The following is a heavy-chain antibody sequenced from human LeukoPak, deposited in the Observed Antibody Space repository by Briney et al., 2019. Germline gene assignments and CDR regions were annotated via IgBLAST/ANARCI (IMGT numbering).Heavy chain of an antibody. V-gene: IGHV4-4*07. J-gene: IGHJ6*03. CDR3: ARLKFYDSTGYTPGYYMDV. D-gene: IGHD3-22*01. Sequence: SETLSLTCTVSGGSIISNYWSWIRQSAGTGLEWIGRIYGSGITDYNPSLKSRVTMSLDTSRKQFSLRLTSVTAADTAVYYCARLKFYDSTGYTPGYYMDVWGKGTTVSVFS. CDR1: GGSIISNY. CDR2: IYGSGIT.